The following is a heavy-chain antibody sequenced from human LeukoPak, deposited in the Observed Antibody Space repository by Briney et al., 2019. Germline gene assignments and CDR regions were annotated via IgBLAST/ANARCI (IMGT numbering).Heavy chain of an antibody. CDR3: ARGHPYGGNSEADY. Sequence: ASVKVSCKASGYTFTSYDINWVRQATGQGLEWMGWMNPNSGNTGYAQKFQGRVTMTRNTSISTAYVELSSLRSEDTAVYYCARGHPYGGNSEADYWGQGTLVTVSS. CDR1: GYTFTSYD. J-gene: IGHJ4*02. CDR2: MNPNSGNT. V-gene: IGHV1-8*01. D-gene: IGHD4-23*01.